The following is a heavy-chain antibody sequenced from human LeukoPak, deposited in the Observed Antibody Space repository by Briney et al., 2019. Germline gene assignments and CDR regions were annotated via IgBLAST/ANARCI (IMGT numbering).Heavy chain of an antibody. J-gene: IGHJ4*02. D-gene: IGHD6-19*01. CDR3: ARHSSGWYYFDY. Sequence: SETLSLTCAVYGGSFSGYYWSWIRQPPGKGLEWIGEINHSGSTNYNPSLKSRVTISVDTSKNQFSLKLSSVTAADTAVYYCARHSSGWYYFDYWGQGTLVTVSS. CDR2: INHSGST. V-gene: IGHV4-34*01. CDR1: GGSFSGYY.